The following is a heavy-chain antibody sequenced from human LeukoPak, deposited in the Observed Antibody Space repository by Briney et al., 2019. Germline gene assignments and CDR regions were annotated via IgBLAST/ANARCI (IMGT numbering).Heavy chain of an antibody. Sequence: GRSLRLSCAASGFTFTSYSMIWVRQAPGKGLEWVSSLSSSSTYIYYADSVKGRFTISRDNAKSSLYLQMNSLRAEDTAVYYCARGYYYGSGSYFDYWGQGTLVTVSS. CDR3: ARGYYYGSGSYFDY. J-gene: IGHJ4*02. CDR1: GFTFTSYS. CDR2: LSSSSTYI. V-gene: IGHV3-21*01. D-gene: IGHD3-10*01.